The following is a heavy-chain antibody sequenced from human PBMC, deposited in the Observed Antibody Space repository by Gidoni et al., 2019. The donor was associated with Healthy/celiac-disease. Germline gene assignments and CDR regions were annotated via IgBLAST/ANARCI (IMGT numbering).Heavy chain of an antibody. J-gene: IGHJ4*02. D-gene: IGHD5-18*01. Sequence: QMQLVQSGPEVKKPGTSVKVSCQASGFTFTSSAVQWVRQARGQRLEWIGWIVVGSGNTNYAQKFQERVTITRDMSTSTAYMELSSLRSEDTAVYYCAAVPWIQLSNFDYWGQGTLVTVSS. CDR1: GFTFTSSA. CDR2: IVVGSGNT. CDR3: AAVPWIQLSNFDY. V-gene: IGHV1-58*01.